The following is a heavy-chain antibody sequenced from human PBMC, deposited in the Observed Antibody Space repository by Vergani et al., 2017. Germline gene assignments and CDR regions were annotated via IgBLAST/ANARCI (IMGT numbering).Heavy chain of an antibody. CDR3: ARGYYGILTGYRY. D-gene: IGHD3-9*01. J-gene: IGHJ4*02. Sequence: QVQVVQSGAEVKKSGASVKVSCKTSGYTFSNYYMHWVRQAPGQGLEWMGIINPSGGHTNYAQKFQGRVTMTRDTSTSTVYMGLSSLRSEETAIYYCARGYYGILTGYRYWGQGTLVTVSA. CDR1: GYTFSNYY. V-gene: IGHV1-46*03. CDR2: INPSGGHT.